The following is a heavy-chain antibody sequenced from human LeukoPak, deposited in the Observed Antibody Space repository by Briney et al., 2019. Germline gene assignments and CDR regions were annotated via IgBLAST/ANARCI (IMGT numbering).Heavy chain of an antibody. CDR3: ATAAVAVGYAYDL. V-gene: IGHV3-48*01. Sequence: GGSLRLSCAASGFTFSSYTMNWVRQAPGKGLEWVSYISSGGSTMYYADSVKGRFTISRDNARNSFYLQMNSLRAEDTAVYYCATAAVAVGYAYDLWGQGTLVTVSS. J-gene: IGHJ5*02. CDR2: ISSGGSTM. CDR1: GFTFSSYT. D-gene: IGHD6-19*01.